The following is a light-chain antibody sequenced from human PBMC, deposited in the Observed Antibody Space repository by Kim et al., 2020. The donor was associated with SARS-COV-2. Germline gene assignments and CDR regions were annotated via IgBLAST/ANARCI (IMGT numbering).Light chain of an antibody. V-gene: IGKV1-33*01. CDR1: QDISNY. Sequence: SASIGDRVTITCQASQDISNYLNWYQHKPEKAPKLLIYDASNLETGVPSRFSGSRSGTHFTFTISSLQPEDIATYYCLHYDNLPVTFGQGTKLEI. CDR3: LHYDNLPVT. CDR2: DAS. J-gene: IGKJ2*01.